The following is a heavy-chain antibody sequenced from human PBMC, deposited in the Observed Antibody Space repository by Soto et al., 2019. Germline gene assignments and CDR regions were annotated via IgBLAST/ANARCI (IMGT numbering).Heavy chain of an antibody. CDR2: ISGSGDST. D-gene: IGHD6-13*01. V-gene: IGHV3-23*01. CDR1: GFSFSSNS. CDR3: ARRGPGTYFDY. Sequence: GGSLRLSCKASGFSFSSNSMGWLRQAPGKGLDWVSVISGSGDSTYYADSVKGRFTISRDNSKNTLYLQMNSLRAEDTAVYYCARRGPGTYFDYWGQGTLVTVSS. J-gene: IGHJ4*02.